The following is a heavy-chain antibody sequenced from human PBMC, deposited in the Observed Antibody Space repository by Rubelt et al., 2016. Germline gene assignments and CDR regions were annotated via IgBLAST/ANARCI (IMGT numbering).Heavy chain of an antibody. V-gene: IGHV1-2*02. J-gene: IGHJ2*01. CDR1: GYTFTGYY. Sequence: GQLVQSGAEVKKPGASVKVSCKASGYTFTGYYMHWVRQAPGQGLEWMGWINPNSGGTNYAQKLQGRVTMTTDTSTSTAYMELRSLRSDDTAVYYCARDIAVAGRHGGVFDLWGRGTLVTVSS. CDR2: INPNSGGT. D-gene: IGHD6-19*01. CDR3: ARDIAVAGRHGGVFDL.